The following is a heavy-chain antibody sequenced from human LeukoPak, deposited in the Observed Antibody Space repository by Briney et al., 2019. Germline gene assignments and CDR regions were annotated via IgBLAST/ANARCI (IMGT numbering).Heavy chain of an antibody. V-gene: IGHV4-59*12. CDR2: IYYSGST. D-gene: IGHD5-18*01. J-gene: IGHJ4*02. CDR1: GGSFSGYY. Sequence: SETLSLTCAVYGGSFSGYYWSWIRQPPGKGLEWIGYIYYSGSTNYNPSLKSRVTISVDTSKNQFSLKLSSVTAADTAVYYCARRIQLSTAPFDYWGQGTLVTVSS. CDR3: ARRIQLSTAPFDY.